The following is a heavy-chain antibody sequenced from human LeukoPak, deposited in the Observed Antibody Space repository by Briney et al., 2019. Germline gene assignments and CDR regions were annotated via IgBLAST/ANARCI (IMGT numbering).Heavy chain of an antibody. CDR2: ISSSSSTI. CDR1: GFTFSSYS. CDR3: VATVTILDY. Sequence: PGGSLRLSCVASGFTFSSYSMNWVRQAPGKGLEWVSYISSSSSTIHYADSVKGRFTISRDNAKNTLYLQMNSLRAEDTAVYYCVATVTILDYWGQGTLVTVSS. V-gene: IGHV3-48*01. J-gene: IGHJ4*02. D-gene: IGHD4-17*01.